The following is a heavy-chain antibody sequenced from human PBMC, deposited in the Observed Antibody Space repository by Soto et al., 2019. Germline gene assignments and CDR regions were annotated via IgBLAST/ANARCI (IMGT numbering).Heavy chain of an antibody. D-gene: IGHD6-6*01. V-gene: IGHV1-69*13. CDR1: GGTFSSYA. CDR2: IIPIFGTA. CDR3: ARGGIAARPFDY. Sequence: SVKVSCKASGGTFSSYAISWVRQATGQGLEWMGGIIPIFGTANYEQKFQGRVTITADESTSTAYMELSSLRSEDTAVYYCARGGIAARPFDYWGQGTLVTVSS. J-gene: IGHJ4*02.